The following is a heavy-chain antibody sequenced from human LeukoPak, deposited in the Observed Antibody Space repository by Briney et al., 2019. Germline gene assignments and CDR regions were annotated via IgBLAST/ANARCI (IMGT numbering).Heavy chain of an antibody. D-gene: IGHD3-10*01. CDR2: IYYSGST. CDR3: ARFSAYYYGSGSYYYFDY. J-gene: IGHJ4*02. V-gene: IGHV4-39*01. Sequence: SETLSLTCTVSGGSISTSIYYWGWIRQPPGKGLEWIGNIYYSGSTYYNPSLKSRVTISVDTSKTQFSLRLSSVTAADTAVYYCARFSAYYYGSGSYYYFDYWGQGTLVTVSS. CDR1: GGSISTSIYY.